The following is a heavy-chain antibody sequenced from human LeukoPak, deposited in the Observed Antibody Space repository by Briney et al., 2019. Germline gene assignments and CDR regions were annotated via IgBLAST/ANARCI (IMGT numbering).Heavy chain of an antibody. CDR3: AKVPYSSSWYGIDY. CDR2: ISGSGGST. V-gene: IGHV3-23*01. J-gene: IGHJ4*02. D-gene: IGHD6-13*01. Sequence: PGGSLRLSCAASGFTFSSYAMSWVRQAPGKGLEWVSAISGSGGSTYYADSVKGRFTIPRDNSKNTLYLQMNSLRAEDTAVYYCAKVPYSSSWYGIDYWGQGTLVTVSS. CDR1: GFTFSSYA.